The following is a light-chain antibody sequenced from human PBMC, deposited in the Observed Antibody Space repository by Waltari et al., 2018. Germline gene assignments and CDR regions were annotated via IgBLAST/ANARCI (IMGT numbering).Light chain of an antibody. CDR3: AAWDDSLNGMV. CDR2: NNH. Sequence: QSVLTQPPSASGTPGQGVTIPCSGSNSNIGRNPVHWYRQFPGTAPKLLSFNNHKRPSGVADRFSGSKSGTSASLAISGLHSDDESDFYCAAWDDSLNGMVFGGGTSLAVL. CDR1: NSNIGRNP. J-gene: IGLJ2*01. V-gene: IGLV1-44*01.